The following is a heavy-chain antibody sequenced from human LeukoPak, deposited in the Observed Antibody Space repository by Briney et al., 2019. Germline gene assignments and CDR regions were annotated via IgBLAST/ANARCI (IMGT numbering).Heavy chain of an antibody. CDR2: ISWNSGSI. V-gene: IGHV3-9*01. D-gene: IGHD3/OR15-3a*01. CDR1: GFTFDDYA. Sequence: GRSLRLSCAASGFTFDDYAMHWVRQAPGKGLEWVSGISWNSGSIGYADSVKGRFTISRDNAKNSLYLQMNSLRAGDTAIYYCVKFRGRVIIGPFEIWGQGTVVTVSS. CDR3: VKFRGRVIIGPFEI. J-gene: IGHJ3*02.